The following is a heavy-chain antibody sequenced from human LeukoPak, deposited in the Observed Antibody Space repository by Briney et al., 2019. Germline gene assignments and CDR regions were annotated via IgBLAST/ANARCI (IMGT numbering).Heavy chain of an antibody. V-gene: IGHV3-11*03. D-gene: IGHD4-17*01. Sequence: PGGSLRLSCAASGFTFSSYAMRLIRQPPGKGLEWVSYISSDSLYTNYADSVKGRFTISRDNAKNSLYLQMNSLRAEDTALYYCARALRRARDYFDPWGQGTLVTVSS. CDR3: ARALRRARDYFDP. CDR1: GFTFSSYA. J-gene: IGHJ5*02. CDR2: ISSDSLYT.